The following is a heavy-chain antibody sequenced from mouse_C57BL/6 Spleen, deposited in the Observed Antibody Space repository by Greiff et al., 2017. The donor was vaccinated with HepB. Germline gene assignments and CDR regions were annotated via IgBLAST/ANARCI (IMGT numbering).Heavy chain of an antibody. CDR3: AREEGDDYDGFAY. Sequence: QVQLQQSGAELVKPGASVKMSCKASGYTFTSYWITWVKQRPGQGLEWIGDIYPGSGSTNYNEKFKSKATLTVDTSSSTAYMQRSSLTSEDSAVYYCAREEGDDYDGFAYWGQGTLVTVSA. V-gene: IGHV1-55*01. J-gene: IGHJ3*01. D-gene: IGHD2-4*01. CDR2: IYPGSGST. CDR1: GYTFTSYW.